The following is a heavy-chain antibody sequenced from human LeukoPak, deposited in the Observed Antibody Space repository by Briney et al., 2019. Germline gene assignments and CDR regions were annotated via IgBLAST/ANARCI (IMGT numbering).Heavy chain of an antibody. D-gene: IGHD2-2*01. CDR2: IYYSGST. Sequence: SETLSLTCAVSGGSISTYYWSWIRQPPGKGLEWIGSIYYSGSTYYNPSLKSRVAISVDTSKNQFSLKLSSVTAADTAVYYCARHLPPQLPRIDYWGQGTLVTVSS. J-gene: IGHJ4*02. CDR3: ARHLPPQLPRIDY. CDR1: GGSISTYY. V-gene: IGHV4-39*01.